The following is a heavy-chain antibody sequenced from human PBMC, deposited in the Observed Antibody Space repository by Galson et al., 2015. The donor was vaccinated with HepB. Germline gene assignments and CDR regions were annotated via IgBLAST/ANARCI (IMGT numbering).Heavy chain of an antibody. J-gene: IGHJ4*02. Sequence: SLRLSCAASGFTFSGYEMHWVRQAPGKGLECVSHISSSGHSIYCLDSVKGRFVISRDNAKNSLYLQMNSLRAEDTGIYYCARGRFNYGYFIDFWGQGILVTVSS. CDR2: ISSSGHSI. CDR3: ARGRFNYGYFIDF. CDR1: GFTFSGYE. V-gene: IGHV3-48*03. D-gene: IGHD5-18*01.